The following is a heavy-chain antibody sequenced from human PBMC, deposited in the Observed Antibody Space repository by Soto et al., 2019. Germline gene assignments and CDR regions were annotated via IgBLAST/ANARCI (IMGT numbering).Heavy chain of an antibody. Sequence: GGSLRLSCMASGFPSSTYGFSTYAMTWVRQPPGKGLEWVSVITGSGSHSYYADSVKGRFTISRDNSRNTLFLQMDSLRADDTAVYYCASQMSLPTIFGVVIYFDYWGQGTLVTVSS. V-gene: IGHV3-23*01. D-gene: IGHD3-3*01. CDR1: GFPSSTYGFSTYA. CDR2: ITGSGSHS. CDR3: ASQMSLPTIFGVVIYFDY. J-gene: IGHJ4*02.